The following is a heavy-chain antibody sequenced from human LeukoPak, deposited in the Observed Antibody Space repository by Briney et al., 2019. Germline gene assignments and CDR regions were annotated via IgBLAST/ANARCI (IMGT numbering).Heavy chain of an antibody. D-gene: IGHD4-17*01. J-gene: IGHJ4*02. CDR3: AREYGDYDYPIEY. V-gene: IGHV3-30-3*01. Sequence: GRSLRLSCAASGFTFSSYAMHWVRQAPGKELEWVAVISYDGSNKYYADSVKGRFTISRDNSKNTLYLQMNSLRAEDTAVYYCAREYGDYDYPIEYWGQGTLVTVSS. CDR1: GFTFSSYA. CDR2: ISYDGSNK.